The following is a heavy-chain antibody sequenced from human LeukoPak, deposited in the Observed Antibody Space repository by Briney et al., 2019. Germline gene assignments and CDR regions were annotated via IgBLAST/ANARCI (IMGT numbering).Heavy chain of an antibody. Sequence: SETLSLTCAVYGGSFSGYYWSWIRQPPGKGLEWIGEINHSGSTNYNPSLKSRVTISVDTSKNQFSLKLSSVTAADTAVYYCARDFGYSSSWYYFDYWGQGTLVTVSS. J-gene: IGHJ4*02. CDR3: ARDFGYSSSWYYFDY. CDR1: GGSFSGYY. D-gene: IGHD6-13*01. V-gene: IGHV4-34*01. CDR2: INHSGST.